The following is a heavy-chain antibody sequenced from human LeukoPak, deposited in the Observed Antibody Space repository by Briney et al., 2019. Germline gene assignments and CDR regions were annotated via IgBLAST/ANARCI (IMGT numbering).Heavy chain of an antibody. V-gene: IGHV1-69*13. CDR1: GGTFSSYA. Sequence: SVKVSCKASGGTFSSYAISWVRQAPGQGLEWMGGIIPIFGTANYAQKFQGRVTITADESTSTAYVELSSLRSEDTAVYYCARVYYDSSGYYHSPLDYWGQGTLVTVSS. J-gene: IGHJ4*02. CDR3: ARVYYDSSGYYHSPLDY. D-gene: IGHD3-22*01. CDR2: IIPIFGTA.